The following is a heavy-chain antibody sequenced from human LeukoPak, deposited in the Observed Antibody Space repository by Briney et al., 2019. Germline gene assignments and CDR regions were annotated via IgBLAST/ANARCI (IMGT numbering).Heavy chain of an antibody. D-gene: IGHD3-22*01. V-gene: IGHV3-21*01. CDR1: GFTFSSYS. Sequence: GGSLRLSCAASGFTFSSYSMNWVRQAPGKGLEWVSSISSSSSYIYYADSVKGRFTISRDNAKNSLYLQMNSLRAEDTAVYYCAKTYYDSSGYYYDDPLDYWGQGTLVTVSS. CDR3: AKTYYDSSGYYYDDPLDY. J-gene: IGHJ4*02. CDR2: ISSSSSYI.